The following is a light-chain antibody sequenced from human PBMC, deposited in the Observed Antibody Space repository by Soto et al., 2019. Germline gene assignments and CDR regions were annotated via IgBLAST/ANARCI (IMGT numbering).Light chain of an antibody. J-gene: IGKJ1*01. CDR1: QSISSW. CDR2: HAS. Sequence: DIQMTQSPSTLSASVGDRVTSTCRASQSISSWLAWYQEKAGKAPKLLVEHASSLESGVASMCSGSESGTEFTLTTSSLQPDDFATYYCQQYNSYSRTFGKGTKVDIK. CDR3: QQYNSYSRT. V-gene: IGKV1-5*01.